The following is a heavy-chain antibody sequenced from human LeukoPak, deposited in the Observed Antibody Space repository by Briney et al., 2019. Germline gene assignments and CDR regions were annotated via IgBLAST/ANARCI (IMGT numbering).Heavy chain of an antibody. CDR2: INRGGHT. D-gene: IGHD3-10*01. V-gene: IGHV4-39*01. CDR3: AGQRAWFGEWAFDY. Sequence: SETLSLTCSMSSGSITAIDNHYWGWIRQPPGKGLAWIGSINRGGHTYYNPPLESRFTISVDTSKNQFSLMVTSVTAADTAVYYCAGQRAWFGEWAFDYWGPGTLVTVSS. J-gene: IGHJ4*02. CDR1: SGSITAIDNHY.